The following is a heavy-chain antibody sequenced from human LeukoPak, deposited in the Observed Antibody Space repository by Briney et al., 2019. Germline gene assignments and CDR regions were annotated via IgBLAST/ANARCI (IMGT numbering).Heavy chain of an antibody. Sequence: PGGSLRLSCAASGFTFSSYAMSWVRQAPGKGLEWVSVISDSGGTTYYADSVEGRFTISRDNSKNTLYLQMNSLRAEDTAVYYCASTGDDRGYCSGGSCYEARAWFDPWGQGTLVTVSS. D-gene: IGHD2-15*01. V-gene: IGHV3-23*01. CDR2: ISDSGGTT. CDR1: GFTFSSYA. CDR3: ASTGDDRGYCSGGSCYEARAWFDP. J-gene: IGHJ5*02.